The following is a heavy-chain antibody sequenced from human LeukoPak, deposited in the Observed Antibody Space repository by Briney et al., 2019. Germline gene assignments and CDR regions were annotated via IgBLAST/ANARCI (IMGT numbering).Heavy chain of an antibody. V-gene: IGHV3-74*01. CDR3: ARDADIVATVFDY. D-gene: IGHD5-12*01. J-gene: IGHJ4*02. CDR2: INSDGSST. Sequence: PGGSLRLSCAASGFTFSSYWMHWVRQAPGKGLVWVSRINSDGSSTSYADSVEGRFTISRDNAKNTLYLQMNSLRAEDTAVYYCARDADIVATVFDYWGQGTLVTVSS. CDR1: GFTFSSYW.